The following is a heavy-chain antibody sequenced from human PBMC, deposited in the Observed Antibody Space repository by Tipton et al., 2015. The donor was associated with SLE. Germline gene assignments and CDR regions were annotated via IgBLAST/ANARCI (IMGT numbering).Heavy chain of an antibody. CDR2: ISAYNGNT. D-gene: IGHD1-14*01. CDR3: ARDRVTAPSWGDY. J-gene: IGHJ4*02. CDR1: GYSFTSYG. V-gene: IGHV1-18*01. Sequence: QLVQSGAEVKKPGASVKVSCKASGYSFTSYGISWVRQAPGQGLEWMAWISAYNGNTNYAQKLQGRVTMTTDTSTSTVYMELRSLRSDDTAVYYCARDRVTAPSWGDYWGQGTLVTVSS.